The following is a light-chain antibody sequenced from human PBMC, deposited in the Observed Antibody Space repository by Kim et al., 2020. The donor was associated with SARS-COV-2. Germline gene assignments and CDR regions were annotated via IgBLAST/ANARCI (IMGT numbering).Light chain of an antibody. CDR2: GAS. Sequence: SASTGDRVTITCRASQDISNSLDWYQQEPGKAPKLLIYGASTLQSGVPSRFSGSGSGTYFTRTISCLQSEDFATYYCQQHYTYPYTFGQGTKLEI. CDR1: QDISNS. V-gene: IGKV1-8*01. CDR3: QQHYTYPYT. J-gene: IGKJ2*01.